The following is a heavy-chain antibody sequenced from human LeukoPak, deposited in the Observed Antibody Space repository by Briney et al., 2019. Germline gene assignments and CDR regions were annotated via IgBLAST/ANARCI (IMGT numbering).Heavy chain of an antibody. V-gene: IGHV4-30-2*01. CDR2: IYHSGST. CDR3: ATFNYYYYGMDV. Sequence: SETLSLTCTVSGASISSGGYYWSWIRQPLGKGLEWIGYIYHSGSTYYSPSLKSRVTISVDRSKNQFSLKLSSVTAADTAVYYCATFNYYYYGMDVWGQGTTVTVSS. J-gene: IGHJ6*02. CDR1: GASISSGGYY.